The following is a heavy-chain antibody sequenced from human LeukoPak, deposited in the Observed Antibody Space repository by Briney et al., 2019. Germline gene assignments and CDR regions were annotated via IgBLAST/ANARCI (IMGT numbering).Heavy chain of an antibody. Sequence: RRSLRLSCAASGFAFTFHAMSWLRHPPGKGLECVSTINTNSGITVYAASVRRRFTVSRDYSKNTLYLQVNSLRADDTAVYYCANPISGGLAVTAGWFDPWGQGTLVVVSS. D-gene: IGHD6-19*01. CDR1: GFAFTFHA. CDR2: INTNSGIT. J-gene: IGHJ5*01. CDR3: ANPISGGLAVTAGWFDP. V-gene: IGHV3-23*01.